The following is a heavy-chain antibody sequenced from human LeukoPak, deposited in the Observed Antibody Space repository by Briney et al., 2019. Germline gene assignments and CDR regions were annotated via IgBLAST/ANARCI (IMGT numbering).Heavy chain of an antibody. Sequence: SQTLSLTCTVSGASVSRGSFHWNWVRQPAGKGLEWIGRIYTSGNTNYNPSLKSRVTISVDTSKNQFSLNMTSATAADTGMYFCARGSRGYNFFDPWGQGALVTVSS. D-gene: IGHD3-10*01. CDR3: ARGSRGYNFFDP. CDR1: GASVSRGSFH. V-gene: IGHV4-61*02. J-gene: IGHJ5*02. CDR2: IYTSGNT.